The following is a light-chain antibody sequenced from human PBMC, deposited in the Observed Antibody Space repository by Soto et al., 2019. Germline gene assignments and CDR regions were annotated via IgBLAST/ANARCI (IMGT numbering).Light chain of an antibody. V-gene: IGLV2-11*01. Sequence: QSALTQPHSVSGSPGQSVTISCTGTNSDVGRYNSVSWYQQLPGKAPQLIISAVRQRPSGVPDRFSGSKSGNTASLTISGLQTGDEADYFCFSYTANDNWVFGGGTKVTVL. CDR2: AVR. J-gene: IGLJ3*02. CDR1: NSDVGRYNS. CDR3: FSYTANDNWV.